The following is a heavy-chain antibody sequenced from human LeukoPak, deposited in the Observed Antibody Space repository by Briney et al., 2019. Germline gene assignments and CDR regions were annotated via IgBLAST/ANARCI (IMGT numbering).Heavy chain of an antibody. CDR3: ARDGPSVAGTYYYYYYYMDV. Sequence: ASVKVSCKASGYTFTGYYIHWVRQAPGQGLEWMGWINPNSGGTNSAQEFQGRVTMTRDTSISTAYMELSRLRSDDTAVYYCARDGPSVAGTYYYYYYYMDVWGKGTTVTISS. CDR1: GYTFTGYY. D-gene: IGHD6-19*01. CDR2: INPNSGGT. V-gene: IGHV1-2*02. J-gene: IGHJ6*03.